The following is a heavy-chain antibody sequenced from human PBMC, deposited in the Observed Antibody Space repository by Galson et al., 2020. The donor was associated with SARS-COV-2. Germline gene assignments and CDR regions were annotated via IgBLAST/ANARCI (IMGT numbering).Heavy chain of an antibody. Sequence: GGSLRLSCAASGSTFSSYSMTWVRQAPGKGLEWVASMDKSSTYIYYADSVKGRFTISRDNAENSLYLQMNSLRVEDTAVYYCARDTLTTGTNSFAYWGQGTLVTVSS. CDR3: ARDTLTTGTNSFAY. V-gene: IGHV3-21*01. CDR2: MDKSSTYI. CDR1: GSTFSSYS. D-gene: IGHD4-4*01. J-gene: IGHJ4*02.